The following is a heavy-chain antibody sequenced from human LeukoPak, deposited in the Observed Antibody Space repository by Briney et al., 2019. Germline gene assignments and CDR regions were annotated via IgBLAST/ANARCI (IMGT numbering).Heavy chain of an antibody. CDR2: ISGSGGST. D-gene: IGHD3-3*01. V-gene: IGHV3-23*01. Sequence: GGSLRLSCAASGFTFSSYAMSWVRQTPGKGLEWVSAISGSGGSTYYADYVKGRFTISRDNSKNTLFLQMDSLRAEDTAPYYCAKSVAIYFYYGLDVWGQGTTVTVSS. CDR1: GFTFSSYA. J-gene: IGHJ6*02. CDR3: AKSVAIYFYYGLDV.